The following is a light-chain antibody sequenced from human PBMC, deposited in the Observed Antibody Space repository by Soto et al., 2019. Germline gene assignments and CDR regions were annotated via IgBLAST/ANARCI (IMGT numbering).Light chain of an antibody. Sequence: QSVLTQPPSVSGAPGQRVTISCTGSSSNIGANFDVHWYQQLPGAAPKLLIYGNNNRPSGVPARFSASKSGTSASLAITGLQAEDEADYYCQSYDSSLSGWLFGGGTKVTVL. V-gene: IGLV1-40*01. CDR3: QSYDSSLSGWL. J-gene: IGLJ3*02. CDR2: GNN. CDR1: SSNIGANFD.